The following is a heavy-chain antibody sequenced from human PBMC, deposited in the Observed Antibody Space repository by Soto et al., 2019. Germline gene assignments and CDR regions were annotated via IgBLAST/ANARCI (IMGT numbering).Heavy chain of an antibody. D-gene: IGHD3-3*01. CDR1: GFTFSNNW. CDR2: IKGDESRK. CDR3: TRDLSPWSGGAWHDAFDV. Sequence: EVQVVESGGGRVQPGGSLRLSCAASGFTFSNNWMSWVRQAPGKGLEWVANIKGDESRKNYVDYVKGRFTISRDNAKNSLYLQMNSLRDEDTAIYYCTRDLSPWSGGAWHDAFDVWGQGTMVTVSS. V-gene: IGHV3-7*01. J-gene: IGHJ3*01.